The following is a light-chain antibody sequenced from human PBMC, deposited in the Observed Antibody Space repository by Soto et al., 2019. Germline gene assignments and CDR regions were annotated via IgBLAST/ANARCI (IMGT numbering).Light chain of an antibody. Sequence: EIVLTQSPATLSLSPGERATLSCRASQSVSSYLAWYQQKPGQAPRLLIYDASNRATGIPARFSGSGSGTDVTLTISSLEPEDFAVYYCQQRGNWPITFGQGTRLEI. CDR1: QSVSSY. CDR2: DAS. CDR3: QQRGNWPIT. J-gene: IGKJ5*01. V-gene: IGKV3-11*01.